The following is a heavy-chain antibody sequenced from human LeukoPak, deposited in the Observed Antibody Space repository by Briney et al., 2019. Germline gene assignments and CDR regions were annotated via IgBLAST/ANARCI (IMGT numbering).Heavy chain of an antibody. CDR3: ARTLDCGDFFDY. Sequence: PGGSLRLSCAASGFTFSSYSMNWVRQAPGKGLEWVSSISSSSSYIYYADSVKGRFTISRDNAKNSLYLQMNSLRAEDTAVYYCARTLDCGDFFDYWGQGTLVTVSS. J-gene: IGHJ4*02. CDR2: ISSSSSYI. V-gene: IGHV3-21*01. CDR1: GFTFSSYS. D-gene: IGHD3/OR15-3a*01.